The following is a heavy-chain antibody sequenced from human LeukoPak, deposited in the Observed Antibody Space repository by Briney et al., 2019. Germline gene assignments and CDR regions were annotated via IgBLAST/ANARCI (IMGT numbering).Heavy chain of an antibody. V-gene: IGHV4-59*01. CDR2: IYYSGST. CDR1: GGSISSYY. J-gene: IGHJ4*02. D-gene: IGHD1-26*01. Sequence: PSETLSLTCTVSGGSISSYYWSWIRQPPGKGLEWIGYIYYSGSTNYNPSLKSRVTISVDTSKNQFSLKLSSVTAADTAVYYCARGGGSYPLYYFDYWGQGTLVTVSS. CDR3: ARGGGSYPLYYFDY.